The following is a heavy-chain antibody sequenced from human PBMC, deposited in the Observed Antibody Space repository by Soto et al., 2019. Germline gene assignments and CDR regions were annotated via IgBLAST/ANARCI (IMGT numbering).Heavy chain of an antibody. CDR3: ARGSLAVGATRGY. CDR2: ISSSSSTI. Sequence: EVQLVESGGGLVQPGGSLRLSCAASGFTFSSYSMNWVRQAPGKGLEWVSYISSSSSTIYYADYVKGRFTISRDNAKNPLYLQLNSLRDADTAAYYCARGSLAVGATRGYWGKGTLVTVSS. D-gene: IGHD1-26*01. V-gene: IGHV3-48*02. J-gene: IGHJ4*02. CDR1: GFTFSSYS.